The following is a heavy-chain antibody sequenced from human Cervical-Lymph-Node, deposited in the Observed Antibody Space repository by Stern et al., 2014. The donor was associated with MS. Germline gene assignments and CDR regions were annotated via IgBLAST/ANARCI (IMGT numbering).Heavy chain of an antibody. CDR3: AKDIYGEVS. D-gene: IGHD4-17*01. Sequence: QLVQSGGGLVQPGRSLRLSCAASGFTFDDYAMHWVRQAPGKGLEWVSGISWNSGSIGYADSVKGRFTISRDNAKNFLYLQMNSLRAEDTALYYCAKDIYGEVSWGQGTLVTVSS. CDR2: ISWNSGSI. V-gene: IGHV3-9*01. J-gene: IGHJ4*02. CDR1: GFTFDDYA.